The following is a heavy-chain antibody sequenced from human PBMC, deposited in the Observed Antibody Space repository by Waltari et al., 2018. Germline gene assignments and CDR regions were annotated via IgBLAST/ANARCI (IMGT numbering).Heavy chain of an antibody. Sequence: QVQLQQWGAGLLKPSETLSLTCAVYGGSFSGYYWSWIRQPPGKGLEWIGEINHSGSTNYTPSLKSRVTISVDTSKNQFSLKLSSVTAADTAVYYCASLGLSSSWYVGQFDYWGQGTLVTVSS. J-gene: IGHJ4*02. CDR3: ASLGLSSSWYVGQFDY. D-gene: IGHD6-13*01. CDR1: GGSFSGYY. V-gene: IGHV4-34*01. CDR2: INHSGST.